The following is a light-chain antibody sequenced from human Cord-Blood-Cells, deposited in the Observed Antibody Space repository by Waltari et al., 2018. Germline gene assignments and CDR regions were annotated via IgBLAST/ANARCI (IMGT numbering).Light chain of an antibody. CDR2: GAS. CDR1: QSVSSSY. V-gene: IGKV3-20*01. Sequence: EIVLTQSPGTLSLSPGERASQSVSSSYLAWYQQKPVQAPRLLIYGASSRATGIPDRFSGSGSGTDFTLTISRLEPEDFAVYYCQQYGSSPPFTFGGGTKVEIK. J-gene: IGKJ4*01. CDR3: QQYGSSPPFT.